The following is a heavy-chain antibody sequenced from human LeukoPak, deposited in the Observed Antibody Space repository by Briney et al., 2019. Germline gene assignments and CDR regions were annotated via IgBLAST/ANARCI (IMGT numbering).Heavy chain of an antibody. J-gene: IGHJ4*02. V-gene: IGHV3-64D*09. CDR3: VKESVTVPEGDY. CDR2: ISSNGGST. Sequence: GGSLRLSCSASGFTFGNYAMHWVRQAPGKGLEYVSVISSNGGSTYYADSVKGRFTISRDNSKNTVCLQMSSLRPEDTAVYYCVKESVTVPEGDYWGQGTLVTVST. CDR1: GFTFGNYA. D-gene: IGHD4-11*01.